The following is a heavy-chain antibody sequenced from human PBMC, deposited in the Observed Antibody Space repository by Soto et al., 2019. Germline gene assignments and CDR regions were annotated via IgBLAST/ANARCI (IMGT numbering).Heavy chain of an antibody. D-gene: IGHD6-13*01. V-gene: IGHV3-30-3*01. Sequence: SLTLSCAASGFTFSSYAMHWVRQAPGKGLEWVAVISYDGSNKYYADSVKGRFTISRDNSKNTLYLQMNSLRAEDTAVYYCARDRTAAIRSHYFDYWGQGTLVTVSS. J-gene: IGHJ4*02. CDR2: ISYDGSNK. CDR1: GFTFSSYA. CDR3: ARDRTAAIRSHYFDY.